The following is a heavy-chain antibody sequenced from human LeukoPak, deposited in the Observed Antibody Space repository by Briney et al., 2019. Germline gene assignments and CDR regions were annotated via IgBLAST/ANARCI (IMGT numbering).Heavy chain of an antibody. V-gene: IGHV4-59*08. CDR1: GGSISNYY. CDR2: INYSGST. Sequence: SETLSLTCTVPGGSISNYYWSWIRQPPGKGLGWIGYINYSGSTTYKPSLKSRVTISVDTSKNQFSLKLSSVTAADTAVYYCARLSIVGATNFDYWGQGTLVTVSS. D-gene: IGHD1-26*01. CDR3: ARLSIVGATNFDY. J-gene: IGHJ4*02.